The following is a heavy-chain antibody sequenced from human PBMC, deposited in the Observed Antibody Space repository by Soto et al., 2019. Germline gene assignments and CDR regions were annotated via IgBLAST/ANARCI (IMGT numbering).Heavy chain of an antibody. V-gene: IGHV4-39*01. CDR1: GGSIRGSSYY. D-gene: IGHD2-21*01. Sequence: LSLTCTVSGGSIRGSSYYWGWIRQAPGKGLEWIGSVYYSGSAYYNPSLKSRVTVSADTSKNQFSLKLTSVTAADTALYYCASNSYRTWGQGILVTVPS. CDR3: ASNSYRT. J-gene: IGHJ1*01. CDR2: VYYSGSA.